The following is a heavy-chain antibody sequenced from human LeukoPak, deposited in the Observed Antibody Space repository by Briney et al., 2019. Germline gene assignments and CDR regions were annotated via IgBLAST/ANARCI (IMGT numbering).Heavy chain of an antibody. D-gene: IGHD3/OR15-3a*01. CDR1: QFTFTTYA. CDR2: IGDSGVPT. V-gene: IGHV3-23*01. CDR3: AKVATWTYFDS. Sequence: EGSLRLSCAASQFTFTTYAMSWVRQAPGRGLEWVSSIGDSGVPTYYADSAKGRFTISRDNSQNTLYLQMNSLGADDTAVYYCAKVATWTYFDSWGQGTLVTVSS. J-gene: IGHJ4*02.